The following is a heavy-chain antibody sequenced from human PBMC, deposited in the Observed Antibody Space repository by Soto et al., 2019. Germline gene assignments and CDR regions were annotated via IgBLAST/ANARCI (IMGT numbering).Heavy chain of an antibody. CDR3: ARVSTIFGVETRGMDV. V-gene: IGHV4-30-4*01. CDR2: IYCSGST. CDR1: GGSISSGDYY. Sequence: PSETLSLTCTVSGGSISSGDYYWSWIRQPPGKGLEWIGFIYCSGSTYYNPSLKSRVTISVDTSKNQFSLKLSSVTAADTAVYYCARVSTIFGVETRGMDVWGQGTTVTVSS. D-gene: IGHD3-3*01. J-gene: IGHJ6*02.